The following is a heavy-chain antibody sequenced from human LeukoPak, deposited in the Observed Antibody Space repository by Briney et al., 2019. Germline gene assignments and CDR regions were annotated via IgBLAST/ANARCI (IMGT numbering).Heavy chain of an antibody. CDR3: AKGRARDGYSY. CDR1: GITFSSSA. CDR2: LSDGGGNT. Sequence: GESLRLSCAASGITFSSSATTWVRQAPGKGLEWVSSLSDGGGNTYYADSVKGRFTISRDNSKNTLYLQMNSLRVEDTAVYYCAKGRARDGYSYWGHGILVTVSS. V-gene: IGHV3-23*01. D-gene: IGHD5-24*01. J-gene: IGHJ4*01.